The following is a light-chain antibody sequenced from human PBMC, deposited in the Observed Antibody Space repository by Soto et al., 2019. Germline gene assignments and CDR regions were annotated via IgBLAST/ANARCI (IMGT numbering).Light chain of an antibody. CDR3: SSYTGATTYV. V-gene: IGLV2-14*01. J-gene: IGLJ1*01. Sequence: QSVLTQPASVSGSPGQSITISCTGTSSDVGAYNYASWYQQYPGEAPKVIIYDVSHRPAGVSNRFSGSKSGNAASPTISGLQTQDEADYYCSSYTGATTYVFGTGTKVTVL. CDR2: DVS. CDR1: SSDVGAYNY.